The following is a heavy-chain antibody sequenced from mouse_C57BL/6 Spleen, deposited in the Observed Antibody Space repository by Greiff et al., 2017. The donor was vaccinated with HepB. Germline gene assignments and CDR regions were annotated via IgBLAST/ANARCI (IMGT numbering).Heavy chain of an antibody. J-gene: IGHJ4*01. CDR1: GSTFSDYG. V-gene: IGHV5-17*01. CDR3: ARDFYYDYDGHAMDY. D-gene: IGHD2-4*01. CDR2: ISSGSSTI. Sequence: EVNVVESGGGLVKPGGSLKLSCAAPGSTFSDYGMHWVRQAPEKGLEWVAYISSGSSTIYYADTVKGRFTISRDNAKNTLFLQMTSLRSEDTAMYYCARDFYYDYDGHAMDYWGQGTSVTVSS.